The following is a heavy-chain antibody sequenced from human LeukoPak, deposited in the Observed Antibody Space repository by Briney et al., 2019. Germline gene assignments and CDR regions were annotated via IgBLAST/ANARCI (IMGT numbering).Heavy chain of an antibody. V-gene: IGHV3-30*04. D-gene: IGHD6-6*01. CDR3: AVLAGSGGYSSSPNDAFDI. CDR2: ISYDGSNK. CDR1: GFTFSSYA. J-gene: IGHJ3*02. Sequence: GGSLRLSCAASGFTFSSYAMHWVRQAPGKGLEWVAVISYDGSNKYYADSVKGRFTISRDNSKNTLYLQMNSLRAEDTAVYYCAVLAGSGGYSSSPNDAFDIWGQGTMVTVSS.